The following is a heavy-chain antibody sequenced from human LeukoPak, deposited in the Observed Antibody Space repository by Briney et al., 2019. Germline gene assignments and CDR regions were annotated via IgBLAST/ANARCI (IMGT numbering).Heavy chain of an antibody. V-gene: IGHV3-74*03. J-gene: IGHJ4*02. Sequence: GGSLRLSCAASGFTFSSYWMHWVRQAPGKGLVWVSRINSDGSSTTYADSVKGRFTISRDNAKNTLYLQMNSLRPEDTAVYYCARDVDYHATSECFDYWGQGTLVTVSS. CDR3: ARDVDYHATSECFDY. CDR2: INSDGSST. D-gene: IGHD1-26*01. CDR1: GFTFSSYW.